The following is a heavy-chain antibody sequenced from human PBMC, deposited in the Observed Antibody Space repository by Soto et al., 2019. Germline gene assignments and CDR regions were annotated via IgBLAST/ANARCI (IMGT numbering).Heavy chain of an antibody. Sequence: QVQLVESGGGVVQPGRSLRLSCAASGFTFSSYGMHWVRQAPGKGLEWVAVIWYDGSNKYYADSVKGRFTISRDNSKNTLYLQMNSLRAEETAVYYCARDYSGWYFDYWGQGTLVTVSS. D-gene: IGHD6-19*01. CDR2: IWYDGSNK. CDR3: ARDYSGWYFDY. V-gene: IGHV3-33*01. J-gene: IGHJ4*02. CDR1: GFTFSSYG.